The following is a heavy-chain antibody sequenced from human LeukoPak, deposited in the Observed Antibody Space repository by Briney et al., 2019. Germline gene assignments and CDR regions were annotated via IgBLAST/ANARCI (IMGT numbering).Heavy chain of an antibody. CDR1: GFTFTWYS. Sequence: GGSLRLSCAASGFTFTWYSLNWVRQAPGKGLEWVSYISTSSDTMHYADSVKGRFTISRDNAKNSLYLQMNSLRADDTAVYSCARDHNWNFDYWGQGTLVTVSS. D-gene: IGHD1-20*01. V-gene: IGHV3-48*01. CDR2: ISTSSDTM. CDR3: ARDHNWNFDY. J-gene: IGHJ4*02.